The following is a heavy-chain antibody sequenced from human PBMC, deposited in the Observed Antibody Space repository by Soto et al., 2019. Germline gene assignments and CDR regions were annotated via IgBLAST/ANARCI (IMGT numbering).Heavy chain of an antibody. CDR2: INAGNGNT. J-gene: IGHJ5*02. D-gene: IGHD3-3*01. CDR1: GYTFTSYA. Sequence: GASVKVSCKASGYTFTSYAMHWVRQAPGQRLEWMGWINAGNGNTKYSQKFQGRVTITRDTSASTAYMERSSLRSEDTAVYYCARDIGVEAVSSVRFLNHWGQGTRVTVSA. CDR3: ARDIGVEAVSSVRFLNH. V-gene: IGHV1-3*01.